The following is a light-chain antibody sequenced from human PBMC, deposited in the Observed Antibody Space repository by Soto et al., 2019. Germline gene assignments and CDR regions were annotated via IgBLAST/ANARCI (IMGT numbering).Light chain of an antibody. V-gene: IGLV1-47*02. Sequence: QSVLTQPPSASGTPGQRVIISCSGSSSNIGSNYVYWYQQLPGTAPKLLIYNSNQRPSGVPDRFSGSRSGTSASLAISGLRSDDESDYYCAAWDDSLKAIFGGGTQLTVL. CDR1: SSNIGSNY. J-gene: IGLJ7*01. CDR2: NSN. CDR3: AAWDDSLKAI.